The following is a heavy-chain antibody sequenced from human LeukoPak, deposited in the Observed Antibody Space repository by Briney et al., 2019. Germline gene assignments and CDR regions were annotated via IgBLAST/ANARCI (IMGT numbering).Heavy chain of an antibody. CDR2: ISGSGGST. J-gene: IGHJ4*02. CDR3: ARDMHGGIFDY. V-gene: IGHV3-23*01. Sequence: GGSLRLSCAASGFTFSTYAMSWVRQAPGKGLEWVSAISGSGGSTYYADSVKGRFTISRDNSKNTLYLQMNSLRAEDTAVYYCARDMHGGIFDYWGQGTLVTVSS. D-gene: IGHD3-16*01. CDR1: GFTFSTYA.